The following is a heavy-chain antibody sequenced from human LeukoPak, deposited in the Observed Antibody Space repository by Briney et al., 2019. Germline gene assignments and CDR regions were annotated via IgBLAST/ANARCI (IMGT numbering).Heavy chain of an antibody. Sequence: ASVKVSCKVSGYTLTELSMHWVRQAPGRGLEWMGGFDPEDGETIYAQKFQGRVTMTEDTSTDTAYMELSSLRSEDTAVYYCATIVVVPAAHYYFDYWGQGTLVSVSS. D-gene: IGHD2-2*01. J-gene: IGHJ4*02. CDR1: GYTLTELS. CDR2: FDPEDGET. V-gene: IGHV1-24*01. CDR3: ATIVVVPAAHYYFDY.